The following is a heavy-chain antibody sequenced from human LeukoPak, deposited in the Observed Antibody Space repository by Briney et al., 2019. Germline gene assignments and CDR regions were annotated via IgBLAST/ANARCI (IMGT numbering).Heavy chain of an antibody. V-gene: IGHV3-11*01. J-gene: IGHJ4*02. D-gene: IGHD3-10*01. Sequence: GGSLRLSCSASGFTFTDYYMSWIRQAPGKGLEWVSYISPSGTVIYYGDSVKGRLAISRDNAKKSLYLQMNSLRAEDTAVYYCARDYNCWGQGTLVTVSS. CDR3: ARDYNC. CDR2: ISPSGTVI. CDR1: GFTFTDYY.